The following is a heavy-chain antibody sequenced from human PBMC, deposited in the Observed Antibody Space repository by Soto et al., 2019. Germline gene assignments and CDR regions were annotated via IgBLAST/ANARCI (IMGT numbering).Heavy chain of an antibody. J-gene: IGHJ2*01. CDR1: GFTFNTYA. D-gene: IGHD6-13*01. Sequence: FHVLESGGGWAQPGGSLRLSCGASGFTFNTYAMHWVRQAPGKGLEWVAVIWYDGSIKYYADSVKGRFTISRDNSENTLYLLVNSLRADDTAVYYCARGPPYSSSWYWYLDLWGRGTLVTVSS. CDR2: IWYDGSIK. CDR3: ARGPPYSSSWYWYLDL. V-gene: IGHV3-33*01.